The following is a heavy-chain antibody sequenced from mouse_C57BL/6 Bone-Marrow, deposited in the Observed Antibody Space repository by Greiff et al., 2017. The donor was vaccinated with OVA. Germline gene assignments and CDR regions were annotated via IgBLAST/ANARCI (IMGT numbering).Heavy chain of an antibody. D-gene: IGHD1-1*01. V-gene: IGHV1-55*01. J-gene: IGHJ2*01. CDR3: ARDTTVVASFDY. CDR2: IYPGSGST. CDR1: GYTFTSYW. Sequence: QVQLQQSGAELVKPGASVKMSCKASGYTFTSYWITWVKQRPGQGLEWIGDIYPGSGSTNYNEKFKSKATLTVDTSSSTAYMQLSSLTSEDSAVYYCARDTTVVASFDYCGQGTTLTVSS.